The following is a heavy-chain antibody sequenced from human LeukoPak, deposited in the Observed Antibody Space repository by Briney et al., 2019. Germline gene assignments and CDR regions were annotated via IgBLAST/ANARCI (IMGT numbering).Heavy chain of an antibody. J-gene: IGHJ1*01. V-gene: IGHV1-8*03. CDR3: AREAGPDYYDSSGYPRGKYFQH. CDR2: MNPNSGNT. D-gene: IGHD3-22*01. Sequence: ASVKVSCKASGGTFSSYAINWVRQATGQGLEWMGWMNPNSGNTGYAQKFQGRVTITRNTSISTAYMELSSLRAEDTAVYYCAREAGPDYYDSSGYPRGKYFQHWDQGTLVTVSS. CDR1: GGTFSSYA.